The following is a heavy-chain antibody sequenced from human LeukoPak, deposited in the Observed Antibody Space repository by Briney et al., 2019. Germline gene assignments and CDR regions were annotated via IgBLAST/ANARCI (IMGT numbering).Heavy chain of an antibody. D-gene: IGHD2-15*01. CDR3: AKNLYCGGGSCYPSALGMDV. CDR2: ISGSGNRT. Sequence: GGSLRLPCAASGFIFSSYAMSWVRQAPGKGLEWVSSISGSGNRTYYADSVKGRFTISGDNSKNTLFLQMNSLRAEDTAVYYCAKNLYCGGGSCYPSALGMDVWGQGTTVTVSS. CDR1: GFIFSSYA. J-gene: IGHJ6*02. V-gene: IGHV3-23*01.